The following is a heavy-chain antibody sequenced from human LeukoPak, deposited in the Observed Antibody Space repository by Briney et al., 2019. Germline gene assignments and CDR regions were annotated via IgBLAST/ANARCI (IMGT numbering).Heavy chain of an antibody. CDR2: ISYDGSNK. D-gene: IGHD6-19*01. J-gene: IGHJ4*02. V-gene: IGHV3-30*04. CDR3: ARSYSWLAPFDY. CDR1: GFTFSSYA. Sequence: GGSLRLSCAASGFTFSSYAMHWVRQAPGKGLEWVAVISYDGSNKYYADSVKGRFTISGDNSKNTLYLQMNSLRAEDTAVYYCARSYSWLAPFDYWGQGTLVTVSS.